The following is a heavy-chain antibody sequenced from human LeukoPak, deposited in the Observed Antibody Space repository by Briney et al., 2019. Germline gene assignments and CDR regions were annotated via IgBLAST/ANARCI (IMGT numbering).Heavy chain of an antibody. D-gene: IGHD2-2*01. Sequence: GGSLRLSCAASGFTFSSCAMHWVRQAPGKGLEYVSAISSNGGSTYYANSVRGRFTISRDNSKNTLYLQMGSLRAEDMAVYYCARKLYCSSTSCSFYGMDVWGQGTTDTVSS. CDR1: GFTFSSCA. CDR2: ISSNGGST. J-gene: IGHJ6*02. CDR3: ARKLYCSSTSCSFYGMDV. V-gene: IGHV3-64*01.